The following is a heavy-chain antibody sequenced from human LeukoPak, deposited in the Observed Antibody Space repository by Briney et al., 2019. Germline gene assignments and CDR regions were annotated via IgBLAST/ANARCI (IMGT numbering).Heavy chain of an antibody. D-gene: IGHD3-22*01. J-gene: IGHJ4*02. CDR3: ARPDSAVTRLSGWDY. CDR2: IYPGDSDT. CDR1: GYSFTSYW. V-gene: IGHV5-51*01. Sequence: GESLKISCKGSGYSFTSYWIGWARQMPGKGLEWMGIIYPGDSDTRYSPSFQGQVTISADKSISTAYLQWSSLKASDTAMYYCARPDSAVTRLSGWDYWGQGTLVTVSS.